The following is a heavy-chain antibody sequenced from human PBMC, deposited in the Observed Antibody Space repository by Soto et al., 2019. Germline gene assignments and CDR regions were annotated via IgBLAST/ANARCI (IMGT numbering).Heavy chain of an antibody. V-gene: IGHV3-30*18. CDR1: GFTFSSFG. D-gene: IGHD1-26*01. J-gene: IGHJ5*02. CDR3: AKPLGATTAMET. CDR2: ISYDGSNK. Sequence: QVQLVESGGGVVQPGRSLRLSCAASGFTFSSFGMHWVRQAPGKGLEWVAVISYDGSNKDYADSVKGRFTISRDNSKNTLYLQMNSLRAEDTAVYYCAKPLGATTAMETWGQGALVTVSS.